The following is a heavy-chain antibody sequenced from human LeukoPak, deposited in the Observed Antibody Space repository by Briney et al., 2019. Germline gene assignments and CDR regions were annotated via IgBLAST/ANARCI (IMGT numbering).Heavy chain of an antibody. CDR2: IYYSGST. D-gene: IGHD3-16*01. CDR3: ARGRSYMGD. CDR1: GGSISSGDYY. V-gene: IGHV4-61*08. J-gene: IGHJ4*02. Sequence: PSETLSLTCTVSGGSISSGDYYWSWIRQPPGKGLGWIGYIYYSGSTNYNPSLKSRVTISVDTSKNQFSLKLSSVTAADTAVCYCARGRSYMGDWGQGTLVTVSS.